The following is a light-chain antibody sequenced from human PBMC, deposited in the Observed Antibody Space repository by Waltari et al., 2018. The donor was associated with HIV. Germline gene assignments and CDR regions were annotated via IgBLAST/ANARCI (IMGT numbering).Light chain of an antibody. Sequence: SVLTQPPSASGTPGQRVTISCSGSTPTPGSNYGIWYQPLPVTAPHTLIHRNNQRPSGVPDRFSGSTSGTSASLAISGLRAEDEAEYYCVAWDDSLGGVVFGGGTKVAVL. V-gene: IGLV1-47*01. J-gene: IGLJ2*01. CDR1: TPTPGSNY. CDR2: RNN. CDR3: VAWDDSLGGVV.